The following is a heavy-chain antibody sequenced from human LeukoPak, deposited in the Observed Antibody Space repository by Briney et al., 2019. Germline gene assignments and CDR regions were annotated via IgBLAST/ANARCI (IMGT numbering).Heavy chain of an antibody. D-gene: IGHD4-17*01. Sequence: GGSLRLSCAASGFTFDDYAMHWVRQAPGKGLEWVPGISWNSGSIGYADSVKGRFTISRDNAKNSLYLQMNSLRAEDTALYYCARDGDYGAYNWFDPWGQGTLVTVSS. CDR3: ARDGDYGAYNWFDP. J-gene: IGHJ5*02. V-gene: IGHV3-9*01. CDR1: GFTFDDYA. CDR2: ISWNSGSI.